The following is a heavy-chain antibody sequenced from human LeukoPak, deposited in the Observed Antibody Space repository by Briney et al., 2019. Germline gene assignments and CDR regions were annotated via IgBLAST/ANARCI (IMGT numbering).Heavy chain of an antibody. V-gene: IGHV3-21*01. D-gene: IGHD4-17*01. Sequence: GESLRLSCAASGFTFSSYSMNWVRHAPGKGLEWVSSISSSSSYRYYTASVKGRLTIPTDKAKNPPYLQMNSEIAEDTAVYYCARDIPYGDYVGYWGQGTLVTVSS. J-gene: IGHJ4*02. CDR3: ARDIPYGDYVGY. CDR1: GFTFSSYS. CDR2: ISSSSSYR.